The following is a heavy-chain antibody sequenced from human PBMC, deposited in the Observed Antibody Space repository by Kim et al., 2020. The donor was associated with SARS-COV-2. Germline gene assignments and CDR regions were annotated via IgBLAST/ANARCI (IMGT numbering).Heavy chain of an antibody. CDR3: AEDHPSSGWPTFDS. CDR2: VNNNNNP. CDR1: GFTFSRRA. Sequence: GGSLRLSCAASGFTFSRRAMSWVRQVPGKGLEWIASVNNNNNPYYADSVKGRSTISRDITKDTLYLQMNSLGADDTALYYCAEDHPSSGWPTFDSWGQGTLVAVSS. V-gene: IGHV3-23*05. J-gene: IGHJ4*02. D-gene: IGHD6-19*01.